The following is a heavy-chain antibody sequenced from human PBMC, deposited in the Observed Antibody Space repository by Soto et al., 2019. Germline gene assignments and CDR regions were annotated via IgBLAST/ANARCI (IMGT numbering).Heavy chain of an antibody. V-gene: IGHV3-74*01. CDR1: GFKFAYYW. CDR3: GRGGDPDY. CDR2: LQTDGSHP. D-gene: IGHD2-21*02. Sequence: GGSLRLSCVASGFKFAYYWMHWVRHAPGEGLMWVSRLQTDGSHPDYAASVKGRFTISRDNAKNTLYLQMNNLRVEDTAVYYCGRGGDPDYWGRGTLVTVSS. J-gene: IGHJ2*01.